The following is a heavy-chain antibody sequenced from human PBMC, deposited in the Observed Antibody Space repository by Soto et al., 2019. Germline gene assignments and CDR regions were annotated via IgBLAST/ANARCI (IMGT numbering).Heavy chain of an antibody. D-gene: IGHD6-19*01. V-gene: IGHV4-34*01. Sequence: LSLTCAVYGGSFSGYYWSWIRQPPGKGLEWIGEINHSGSTNYNPSLKSRVTISVDTSKNQFSLKLSSVTAADTAVYYCARGDRSSRYFDYWGQGTLVTVSS. J-gene: IGHJ4*02. CDR2: INHSGST. CDR1: GGSFSGYY. CDR3: ARGDRSSRYFDY.